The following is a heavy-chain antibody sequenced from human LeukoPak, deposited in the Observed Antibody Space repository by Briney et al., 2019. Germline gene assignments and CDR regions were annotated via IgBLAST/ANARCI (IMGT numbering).Heavy chain of an antibody. CDR2: IYYSGST. CDR3: ARVSDYYDSSGYYRGHYFDY. J-gene: IGHJ4*02. D-gene: IGHD3-22*01. CDR1: GGSVSSGSYY. V-gene: IGHV4-61*01. Sequence: PSETLSLTCTVSGGSVSSGSYYWSWIRQPPGKGLEWIGYIYYSGSTNYNPSLKSRVTISVDTSKNQFSLKLSSVTAADTAVYYCARVSDYYDSSGYYRGHYFDYWGQGTLVTVSS.